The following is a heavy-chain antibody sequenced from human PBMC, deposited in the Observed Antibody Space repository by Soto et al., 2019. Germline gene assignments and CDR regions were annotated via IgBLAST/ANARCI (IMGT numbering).Heavy chain of an antibody. CDR3: AGEEGERVGGYYAGWFGP. CDR1: GYTFTSYY. V-gene: IGHV1-46*01. D-gene: IGHD3-22*01. J-gene: IGHJ5*02. Sequence: GASVKVSCKTSGYTFTSYYMHWVRQAPGQGLEWMGIINPSGGSTSYAQKFQGRVTMTRDTSTSTAYMELSSLRSEDTAVYYCAGEEGERVGGYYAGWFGPWGQGTLVTVSS. CDR2: INPSGGST.